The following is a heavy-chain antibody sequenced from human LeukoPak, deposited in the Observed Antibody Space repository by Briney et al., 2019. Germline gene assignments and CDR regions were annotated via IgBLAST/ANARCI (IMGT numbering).Heavy chain of an antibody. Sequence: GGPLRLSCTVSGFTVSSNSRSWVRQAPGKGLEWVSFIYSDNTHYSDCVEGRFTISRDNSKNTLYLQMNSLRAEDTAVYYCARRAGAYSHPYDYWGHGTLVTVSS. CDR2: IYSDNT. CDR3: ARRAGAYSHPYDY. D-gene: IGHD4/OR15-4a*01. V-gene: IGHV3-53*01. CDR1: GFTVSSNS. J-gene: IGHJ4*01.